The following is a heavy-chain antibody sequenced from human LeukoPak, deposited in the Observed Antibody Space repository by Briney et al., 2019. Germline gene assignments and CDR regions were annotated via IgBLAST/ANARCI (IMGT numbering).Heavy chain of an antibody. D-gene: IGHD2-8*01. V-gene: IGHV4-59*01. Sequence: PSETLSLTCTVFSGSISNYYWSWIRQPPGKGLEWIGYIYYSGNTYYNPSLKSRVTISVDTSKNQFSLKLNSVTAEDAAVYYCVREDAQEGTNAFDIWGQGTVVTVSS. CDR2: IYYSGNT. CDR1: SGSISNYY. J-gene: IGHJ3*02. CDR3: VREDAQEGTNAFDI.